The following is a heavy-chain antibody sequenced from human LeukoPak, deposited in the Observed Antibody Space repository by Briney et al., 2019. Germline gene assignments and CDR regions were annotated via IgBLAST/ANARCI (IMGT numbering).Heavy chain of an antibody. Sequence: SETLSLTCIVSGGSITNYYWSWIRQPPGKGLEWIGYIYYSGSTNYNPSLKSRVTISVDTSKNQFSLKLSSVTAADTAVYYCASALKRGSAGTLIDHWGQGTLVTVSS. D-gene: IGHD6-13*01. V-gene: IGHV4-59*08. CDR3: ASALKRGSAGTLIDH. CDR1: GGSITNYY. J-gene: IGHJ4*02. CDR2: IYYSGST.